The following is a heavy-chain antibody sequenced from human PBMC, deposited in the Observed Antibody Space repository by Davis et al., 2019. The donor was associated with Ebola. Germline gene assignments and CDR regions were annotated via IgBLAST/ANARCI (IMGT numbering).Heavy chain of an antibody. CDR2: IYYTGSA. CDR3: SERGSSV. CDR1: GVSISRHY. D-gene: IGHD3-10*01. J-gene: IGHJ4*02. V-gene: IGHV4-59*03. Sequence: PSETLSLTFTAPGVSISRHYWSWIRQPPGKRLEWIGSIYYTGSAYYNSSLASRATISVDTSKNQFSLKLTSVTAADTAMYYCSERGSSVWGQGTLVTVSS.